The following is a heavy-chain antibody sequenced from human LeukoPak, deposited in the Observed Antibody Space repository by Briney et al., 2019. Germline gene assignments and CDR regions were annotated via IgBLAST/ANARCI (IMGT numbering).Heavy chain of an antibody. CDR2: INHGGTT. J-gene: IGHJ5*02. Sequence: SSETLSLTCAVSGGSISSGNWWTWVRQSPEKGLEWIVEINHGGTTNYNPSLKSRVSISVDKAKNQFSLKLNSMTAADTAVYYCASRPWFGELWGRGWLDPWGQGTLVTVSS. V-gene: IGHV4-4*02. D-gene: IGHD3-10*01. CDR1: GGSISSGNW. CDR3: ASRPWFGELWGRGWLDP.